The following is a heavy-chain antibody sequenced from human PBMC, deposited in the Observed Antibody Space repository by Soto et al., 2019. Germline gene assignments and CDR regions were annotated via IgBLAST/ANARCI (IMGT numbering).Heavy chain of an antibody. J-gene: IGHJ4*02. CDR1: GYTFTNYA. Sequence: ASVKVSCKASGYTFTNYAMHWVRQAPGQRLEWMGWINAGNGNTKYSQKFQGRVTITADESTSTAYMELSSLRSEDTAVYYCARAIRRFRDGYNFYYFDYWGQGTLVTVSS. CDR3: ARAIRRFRDGYNFYYFDY. D-gene: IGHD5-12*01. V-gene: IGHV1-3*01. CDR2: INAGNGNT.